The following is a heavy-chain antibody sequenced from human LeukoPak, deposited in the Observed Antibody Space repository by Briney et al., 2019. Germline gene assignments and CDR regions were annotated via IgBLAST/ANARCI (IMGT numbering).Heavy chain of an antibody. CDR3: ARDWSSGWTGY. CDR1: GFTFDDYG. J-gene: IGHJ4*02. V-gene: IGHV3-20*04. CDR2: INWNGGST. Sequence: GGSLRLSCAVSGFTFDDYGMSWVRQAPGKGLEWVSGINWNGGSTGYADSVKGRFTISRDNAKNSLYLQMNSLRAEDTALYYCARDWSSGWTGYWGQGTLVTVSS. D-gene: IGHD6-19*01.